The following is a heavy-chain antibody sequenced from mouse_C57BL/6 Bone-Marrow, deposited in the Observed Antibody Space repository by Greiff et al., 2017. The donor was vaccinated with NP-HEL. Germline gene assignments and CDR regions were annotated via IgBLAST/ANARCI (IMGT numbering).Heavy chain of an antibody. CDR1: GFTFSDYG. CDR3: ARDRGSLISYWYFDV. J-gene: IGHJ1*03. D-gene: IGHD6-2*01. V-gene: IGHV5-17*01. Sequence: DVKLVESGGGLVKPGGSLKLSCAASGFTFSDYGMHWVRQAPEKGLEWVAYISSGSSTIYYADTVKGRFTISRDNAKNTLFLQMTSLRSEDTAMYYCARDRGSLISYWYFDVWGTGTTVTVSS. CDR2: ISSGSSTI.